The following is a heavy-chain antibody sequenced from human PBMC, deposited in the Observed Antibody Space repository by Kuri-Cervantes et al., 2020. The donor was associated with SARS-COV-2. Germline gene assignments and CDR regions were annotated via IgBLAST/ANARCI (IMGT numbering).Heavy chain of an antibody. V-gene: IGHV3-74*01. Sequence: GGSLRLSCAASGFTFSSYWMYWVRQAPGKGLVWVSRINSDGSSTRYADSVKGRFTISRDNAKNTLYLQMNSLRAEDTAVYYCARIPRGAARFFDYWGQGTLVTVSS. D-gene: IGHD6-6*01. CDR1: GFTFSSYW. J-gene: IGHJ4*02. CDR3: ARIPRGAARFFDY. CDR2: INSDGSST.